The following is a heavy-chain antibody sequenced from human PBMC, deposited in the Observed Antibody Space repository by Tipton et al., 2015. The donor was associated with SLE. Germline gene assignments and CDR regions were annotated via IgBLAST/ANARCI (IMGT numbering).Heavy chain of an antibody. D-gene: IGHD3-10*01. J-gene: IGHJ6*02. Sequence: QVQLVQSGGGVVQPGRSLRLSCTASGFTSTNYAIHWVRQAPGKGLEWVPFLSYNGSNIDYADSVKGRFTISRDNSKNTLFLQMNSLTAEDTAVYYCAGPVFPHYYYYGMDVWGQGTTVTVSS. V-gene: IGHV3-30-3*01. CDR3: AGPVFPHYYYYGMDV. CDR1: GFTSTNYA. CDR2: LSYNGSNI.